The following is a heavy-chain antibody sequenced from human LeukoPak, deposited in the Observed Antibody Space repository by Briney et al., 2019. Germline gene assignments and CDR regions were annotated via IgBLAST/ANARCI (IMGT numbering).Heavy chain of an antibody. CDR1: GFTVSSNY. CDR3: AKGERYSGSRFDY. V-gene: IGHV3-66*01. J-gene: IGHJ4*02. CDR2: IYSGGST. D-gene: IGHD1-26*01. Sequence: GXXLXLSCAASGFTVSSNYMSWVRQAPGKGLEGVSVIYSGGSTYYSDSVTGRFTISRDNSKNTLYLQINSLRAEDTAVYYCAKGERYSGSRFDYWGQGTLVTVSS.